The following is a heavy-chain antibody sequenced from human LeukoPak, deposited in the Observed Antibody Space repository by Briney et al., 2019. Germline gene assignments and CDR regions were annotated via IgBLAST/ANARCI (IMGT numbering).Heavy chain of an antibody. CDR2: INHSGGT. CDR1: GGSFSGYY. Sequence: PSETLSLTCAVYGGSFSGYYWSWIRQPPGKGLEWIGEINHSGGTNYNPSLKSRVTISVDTSKNQFSLKLSSVTAADTAVYYCARGPYDILTGHNKDYFDYWGQGTLVTVSS. V-gene: IGHV4-34*01. J-gene: IGHJ4*02. D-gene: IGHD3-9*01. CDR3: ARGPYDILTGHNKDYFDY.